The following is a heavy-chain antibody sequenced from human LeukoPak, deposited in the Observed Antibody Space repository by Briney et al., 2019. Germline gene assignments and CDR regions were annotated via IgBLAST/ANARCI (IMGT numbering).Heavy chain of an antibody. CDR2: ISHSGST. D-gene: IGHD2-2*01. CDR3: ARRLDVPGGIGWFDP. CDR1: GGSISSGTYY. V-gene: IGHV4-30-2*01. J-gene: IGHJ5*02. Sequence: TSETLSLTCTVSGGSISSGTYYWSWIRQPPGKGLEWIGYISHSGSTHYNPSLKSRVTISVDRSKNQFSLKLSSVTAADTAVYYCARRLDVPGGIGWFDPWGQGTLVTVSS.